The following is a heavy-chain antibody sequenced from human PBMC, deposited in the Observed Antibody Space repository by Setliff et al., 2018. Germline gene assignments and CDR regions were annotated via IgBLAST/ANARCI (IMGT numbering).Heavy chain of an antibody. D-gene: IGHD1-26*01. J-gene: IGHJ6*03. CDR2: ISSSSSTI. V-gene: IGHV3-48*01. CDR1: GFTFSSYN. Sequence: GWSLRLSCAASGFTFSSYNMNWVRQAPGKGLEWVSYISSSSSTIYYADSVKGRFTISRDNAKNSLSLQMNSLRAEDTAVFYCARDPNSGSYWNYYYYMDVWGKGTTVTVSS. CDR3: ARDPNSGSYWNYYYYMDV.